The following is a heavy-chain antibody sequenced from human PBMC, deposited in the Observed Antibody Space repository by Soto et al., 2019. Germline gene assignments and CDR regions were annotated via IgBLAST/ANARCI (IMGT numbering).Heavy chain of an antibody. D-gene: IGHD6-6*01. V-gene: IGHV1-18*01. Sequence: APVKVSCKASGYTFTSYSICWVRQAPGQGLEWMGWISAYNGNTNYAQKLQGRVTMTTDTSTSTAYMELRSLRSDDTAVYYCARTVAAPQVPIDYWGQGTLVTVSS. J-gene: IGHJ4*02. CDR2: ISAYNGNT. CDR3: ARTVAAPQVPIDY. CDR1: GYTFTSYS.